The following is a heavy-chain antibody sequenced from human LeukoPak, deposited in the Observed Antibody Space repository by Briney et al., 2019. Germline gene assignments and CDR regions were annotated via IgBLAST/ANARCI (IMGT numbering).Heavy chain of an antibody. D-gene: IGHD3-10*01. V-gene: IGHV3-7*05. CDR1: GFTFSRYW. Sequence: GGSLRLSCAASGFTFSRYWMSWVRQAPGRGLEWVANIMHDGSQKYYVDSVKGRITISRDNAKNSLYLQMTSLRAEDTAVYYCARDGMGGIKAFDIWGQGTMVTVSS. CDR3: ARDGMGGIKAFDI. CDR2: IMHDGSQK. J-gene: IGHJ3*02.